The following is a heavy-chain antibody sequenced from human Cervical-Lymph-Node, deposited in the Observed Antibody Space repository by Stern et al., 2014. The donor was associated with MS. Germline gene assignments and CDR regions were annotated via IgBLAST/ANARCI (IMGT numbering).Heavy chain of an antibody. CDR3: ARDTSSPERSDW. Sequence: EMQLVESGGGVIQPGGSLRLSCTASGFTGSRDYMTWVSQAPGKGLERVSLITNVGSTFYTDSVKGRFTISRDDSKNTVYLHMTSLRAEDTAMYYCARDTSSPERSDWWGQGTLVTVSS. CDR1: GFTGSRDY. CDR2: ITNVGST. J-gene: IGHJ4*02. V-gene: IGHV3-53*01. D-gene: IGHD1-1*01.